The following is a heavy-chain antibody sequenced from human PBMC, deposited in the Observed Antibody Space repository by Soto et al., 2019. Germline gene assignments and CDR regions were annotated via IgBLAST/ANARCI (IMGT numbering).Heavy chain of an antibody. Sequence: LRLSCFASGFSYSSYGMHRVRQAPGKGLEWVAVVPYDGSNKYYADSVKGRFTISRDNSKNTLNLQMNSLRAEDTAVYYCATGKGMNYCYGLDVWGQGTTVTVSS. CDR1: GFSYSSYG. CDR3: ATGKGMNYCYGLDV. CDR2: VPYDGSNK. J-gene: IGHJ6*02. V-gene: IGHV3-30*03. D-gene: IGHD3-10*01.